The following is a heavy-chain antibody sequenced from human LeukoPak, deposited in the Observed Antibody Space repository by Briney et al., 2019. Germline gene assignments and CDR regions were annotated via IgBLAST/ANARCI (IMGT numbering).Heavy chain of an antibody. J-gene: IGHJ4*02. CDR2: IRSSGST. CDR3: ARDVTPATL. V-gene: IGHV4-59*01. Sequence: SETMSLTCTVSGGSISSNYWSWLRQPPGKGLEWIGYIRSSGSTNYNPSHKSRVTISMDTSKNQFSLQLSSVTAADTAVYCCARDVTPATLWGQGTLVTVSS. D-gene: IGHD3-16*01. CDR1: GGSISSNY.